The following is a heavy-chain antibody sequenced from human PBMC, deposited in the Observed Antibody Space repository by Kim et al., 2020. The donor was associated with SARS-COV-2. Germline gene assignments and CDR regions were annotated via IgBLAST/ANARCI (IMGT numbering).Heavy chain of an antibody. Sequence: TRYSPSLQGQVTISADKSISTAYLQWSSLKASDTAMYYCARRRGRVEMDVWGQGTTVTVSS. J-gene: IGHJ6*02. CDR3: ARRRGRVEMDV. D-gene: IGHD3-16*01. CDR2: T. V-gene: IGHV5-51*01.